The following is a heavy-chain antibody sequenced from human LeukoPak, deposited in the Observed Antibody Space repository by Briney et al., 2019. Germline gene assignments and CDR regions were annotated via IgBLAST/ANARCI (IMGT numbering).Heavy chain of an antibody. CDR2: IIPIFGTA. CDR1: GGTFSSYA. V-gene: IGHV1-69*06. J-gene: IGHJ4*02. Sequence: SVKVSCKASGGTFSSYAISWVRQAPGQGLEWMGGIIPIFGTANYAQKFQDRVTITADKSTSTAYMELSSLRSEDTAVYYCARVENFSSGWYYFDYWGQGTLVTVSS. CDR3: ARVENFSSGWYYFDY. D-gene: IGHD6-19*01.